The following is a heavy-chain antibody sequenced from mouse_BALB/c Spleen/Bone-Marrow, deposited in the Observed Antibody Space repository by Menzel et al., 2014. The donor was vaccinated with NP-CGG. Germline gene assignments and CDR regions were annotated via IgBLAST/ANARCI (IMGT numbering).Heavy chain of an antibody. CDR1: DYSITSDYA. J-gene: IGHJ2*01. Sequence: ESGPGLVKPSQSLSLTCTVTDYSITSDYAWNWIRQFPGNKLEWMGYISYSGSTSYNPSLKSRISITRDTSKNQFFLQLNSVTTEDTATYYCARDYFDYWGQGTPLTVSS. CDR3: ARDYFDY. V-gene: IGHV3-2*02. CDR2: ISYSGST.